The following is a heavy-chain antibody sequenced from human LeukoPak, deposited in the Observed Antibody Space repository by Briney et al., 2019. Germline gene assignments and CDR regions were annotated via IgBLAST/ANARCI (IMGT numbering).Heavy chain of an antibody. J-gene: IGHJ4*01. CDR1: GFTFSSYS. CDR2: ISSSSSYI. D-gene: IGHD4-17*01. CDR3: ASLMTTTDELDY. Sequence: KSGGSLRLSCAASGFTFSSYSMNWVRQAPGKGLEWVSSISSSSSYIYYADSVKGRFTISRDNAKNSLYLQMNSLRAEDTAVYYCASLMTTTDELDYWGQEPWSPSPQ. V-gene: IGHV3-21*01.